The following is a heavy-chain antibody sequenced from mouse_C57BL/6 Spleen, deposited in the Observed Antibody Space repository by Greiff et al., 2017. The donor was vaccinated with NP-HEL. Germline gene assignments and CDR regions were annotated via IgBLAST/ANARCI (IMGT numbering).Heavy chain of an antibody. V-gene: IGHV1-78*01. CDR3: ARSRHYYGSSYWYFDV. CDR2: IYPRDGST. D-gene: IGHD1-1*01. Sequence: VQLQQSDAELVKPGASVKISCKVSGYTFTDHTIHWMKQRPEQGLEWIGYIYPRDGSTKYNEKFKGKATLTADKSSSTAYMQLYSLTSEDSAVYVCARSRHYYGSSYWYFDVWGTGTTVTVSS. J-gene: IGHJ1*03. CDR1: GYTFTDHT.